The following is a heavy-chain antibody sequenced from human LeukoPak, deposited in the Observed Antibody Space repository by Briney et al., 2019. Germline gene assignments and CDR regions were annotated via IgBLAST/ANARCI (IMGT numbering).Heavy chain of an antibody. V-gene: IGHV3-23*01. D-gene: IGHD2-2*01. CDR3: AKDRSSSTSCSNY. CDR2: VTGSSRYT. CDR1: GFTFNSYA. Sequence: GGSLRLSCAASGFTFNSYAMSWVRQAPGKGLEWVSVVTGSSRYTYYADSVKGRFTISRDNSKNILYLEMNSLRVEDTAIYYCAKDRSSSTSCSNYWGRGTLVTVSS. J-gene: IGHJ4*02.